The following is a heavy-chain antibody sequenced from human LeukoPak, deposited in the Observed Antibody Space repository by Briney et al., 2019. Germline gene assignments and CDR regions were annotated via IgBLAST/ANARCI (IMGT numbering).Heavy chain of an antibody. Sequence: ASVKVSCKASGYTFTSYAMHWVRQAPGQRLEWMGWINAGNGNTKYSQKFQGRVTITRDTSASTAYMELSSLRSEDTAVYYCARGLGGPYDSSGYYYPPDYWGQGTLVTVSS. CDR3: ARGLGGPYDSSGYYYPPDY. D-gene: IGHD3-22*01. J-gene: IGHJ4*02. CDR1: GYTFTSYA. CDR2: INAGNGNT. V-gene: IGHV1-3*01.